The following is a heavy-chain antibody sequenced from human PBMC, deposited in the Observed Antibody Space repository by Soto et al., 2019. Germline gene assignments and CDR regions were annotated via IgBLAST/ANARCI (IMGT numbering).Heavy chain of an antibody. CDR2: ISLYSDGT. CDR1: GYTFSNYG. CDR3: ARVVPGAEAWFGP. D-gene: IGHD2-2*01. Sequence: ASVKVSCKTSGYTFSNYGITWVRQAPGQPLEWLGWISLYSDGTNYAQKFQGKVSMTTDTSTTTAYMELRSLRSDDTAVYYCARVVPGAEAWFGPWGQGTLVTVSS. V-gene: IGHV1-18*01. J-gene: IGHJ5*02.